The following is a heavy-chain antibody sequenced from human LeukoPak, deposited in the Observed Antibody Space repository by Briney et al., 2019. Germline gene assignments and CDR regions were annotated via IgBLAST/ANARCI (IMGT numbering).Heavy chain of an antibody. CDR1: GYSFITYR. CDR2: IYPGDSDT. D-gene: IGHD2-15*01. CDR3: AIGRYCSGGTCHWSPDF. J-gene: IGHJ4*02. Sequence: GESLKISCKGSGYSFITYRIGWVRQMPGKGLEWMGIIYPGDSDTRYSPSFQGQVTISVDKSINTAYLRWSSLKASDSGMYYCAIGRYCSGGTCHWSPDFWGQRTLVTVSS. V-gene: IGHV5-51*01.